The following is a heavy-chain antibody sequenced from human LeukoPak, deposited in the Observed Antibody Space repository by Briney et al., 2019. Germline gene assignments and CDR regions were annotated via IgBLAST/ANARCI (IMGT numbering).Heavy chain of an antibody. CDR3: ARVMRHYCSSTFCHNPYYFEY. CDR2: ISAYNGNT. D-gene: IGHD2-2*02. Sequence: ATVKVSCKTSGYTFTNYGISWVRQAPGQGLEWMGWISAYNGNTNYAQKLQGRVTMTTDTSTSTAYMELKSLRSDDTAVYYCARVMRHYCSSTFCHNPYYFEYWGQGTLVTVPS. CDR1: GYTFTNYG. J-gene: IGHJ4*02. V-gene: IGHV1-18*01.